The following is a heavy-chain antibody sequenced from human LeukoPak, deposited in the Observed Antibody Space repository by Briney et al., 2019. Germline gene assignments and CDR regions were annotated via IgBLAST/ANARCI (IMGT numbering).Heavy chain of an antibody. CDR1: GFTFSSYA. V-gene: IGHV3-23*01. D-gene: IGHD3-22*01. CDR2: ISGSGGST. CDR3: AKRSSAYNTASEY. J-gene: IGHJ4*01. Sequence: GGSLRLSCAASGFTFSSYAMSWVRQAPGKGLEWVSAISGSGGSTYYADSVKGRFTISRDNSKNTLYLQMSSLRAEDTAVYYCAKRSSAYNTASEYWGGGPLATVSS.